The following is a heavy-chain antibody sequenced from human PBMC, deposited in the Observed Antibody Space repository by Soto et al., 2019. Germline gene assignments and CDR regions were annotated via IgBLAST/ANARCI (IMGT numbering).Heavy chain of an antibody. CDR3: ARDQRTAGRAFDI. CDR1: GFTVSSNY. J-gene: IGHJ3*02. CDR2: IYSGGST. V-gene: IGHV3-53*04. Sequence: GGSLRLSCAASGFTVSSNYMSWVRQAPGKGLEWVSVIYSGGSTYYADSVKGRFTISRHNSKNTLYLQMNSLRAENTAVYYCARDQRTAGRAFDIWGQGTMVTVSS. D-gene: IGHD1-1*01.